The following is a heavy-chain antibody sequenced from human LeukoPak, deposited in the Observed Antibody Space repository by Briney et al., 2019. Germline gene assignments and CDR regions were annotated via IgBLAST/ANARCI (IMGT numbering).Heavy chain of an antibody. J-gene: IGHJ4*02. D-gene: IGHD3-10*01. CDR3: ARGSAYGSAPYYY. V-gene: IGHV3-11*06. Sequence: TGGSLRLSCAVSGFTVSDNYMSWVRQAPGKGLEWVSYITSGSSDAFYADFVRDRFSISRDNAKNSLYLQMNSLRLEDTAVYYCARGSAYGSAPYYYWGPGTLVTVSS. CDR2: ITSGSSDA. CDR1: GFTVSDNY.